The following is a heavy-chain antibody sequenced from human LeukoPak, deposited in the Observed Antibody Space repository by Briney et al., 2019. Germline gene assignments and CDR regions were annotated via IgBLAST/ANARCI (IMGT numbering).Heavy chain of an antibody. CDR2: IYSAWDT. Sequence: SETLSLTYTVSGVSIRRHYWIWIRQPPAKALASIVYIYSAWDTNYHPSLKSRVTLSLDSSKYPFSLKLSSVTAADTAVYYCVREYGGGGPWSGTTEGVWGKGTTVTVSS. D-gene: IGHD3-10*01. CDR1: GVSIRRHY. V-gene: IGHV4-59*11. J-gene: IGHJ6*04. CDR3: VREYGGGGPWSGTTEGV.